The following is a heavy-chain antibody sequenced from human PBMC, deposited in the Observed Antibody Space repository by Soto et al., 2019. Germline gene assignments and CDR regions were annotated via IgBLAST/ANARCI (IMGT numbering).Heavy chain of an antibody. D-gene: IGHD3-10*01. CDR3: ARSDEKYYGSGSPDY. Sequence: ASVKVSCKASGYTFTSYGISWVRQAPGQGLEWMGWISAYNGNTNYAQKLQGRVTMTTDTSTSTAYMELRSLRSDDTAVYYCARSDEKYYGSGSPDYWGQGTLVTVSS. V-gene: IGHV1-18*01. J-gene: IGHJ4*02. CDR1: GYTFTSYG. CDR2: ISAYNGNT.